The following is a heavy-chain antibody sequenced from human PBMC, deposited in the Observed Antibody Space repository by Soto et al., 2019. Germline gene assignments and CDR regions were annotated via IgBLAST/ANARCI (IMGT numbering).Heavy chain of an antibody. J-gene: IGHJ4*02. CDR1: GGSFSGYY. CDR2: INHSGST. D-gene: IGHD2-2*01. V-gene: IGHV4-34*01. Sequence: ETLSLTCAVYGGSFSGYYWSWIRQPPGKGLEWIGEINHSGSTNYNPSLKSRVTISVDTSKNQFSLKLSSVTAADTAVYYCAREEPATAAIGWGQGTLVTVSS. CDR3: AREEPATAAIG.